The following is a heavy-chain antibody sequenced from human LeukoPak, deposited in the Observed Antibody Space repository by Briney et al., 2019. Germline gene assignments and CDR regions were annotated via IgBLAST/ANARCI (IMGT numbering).Heavy chain of an antibody. V-gene: IGHV4-59*01. Sequence: PSETLSLTCTVSGGSISTYYWSWIRQPPGKGLEWIGYVYYTGSTNYNPSLRSRVTMSVDTSKNRFSLKLNSVTAADTAVYYCARDQVRDGYNYWNAFDIWGQGIMVTVSS. CDR3: ARDQVRDGYNYWNAFDI. CDR2: VYYTGST. CDR1: GGSISTYY. D-gene: IGHD5-24*01. J-gene: IGHJ3*02.